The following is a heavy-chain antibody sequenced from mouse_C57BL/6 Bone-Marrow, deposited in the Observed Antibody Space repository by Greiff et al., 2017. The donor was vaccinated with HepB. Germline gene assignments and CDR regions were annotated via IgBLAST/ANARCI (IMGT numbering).Heavy chain of an antibody. J-gene: IGHJ2*01. D-gene: IGHD2-3*01. CDR2: IDPETGGT. V-gene: IGHV1-15*01. CDR3: TAAGDGYYDYFDY. CDR1: GYTFTDYE. Sequence: VQLQQSGAELVRPGASVTLSCKASGYTFTDYEMHWVKQTPVHGLEWIGAIDPETGGTAYNQKFKGKAILTADKSSSTAYMELRSLTSEDSAVYYCTAAGDGYYDYFDYWGQGTTLTVSS.